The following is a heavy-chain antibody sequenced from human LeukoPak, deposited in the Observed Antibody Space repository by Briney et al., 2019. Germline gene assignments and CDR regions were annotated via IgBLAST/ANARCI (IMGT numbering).Heavy chain of an antibody. CDR3: ARVFCSSGNMCYKRSPDFDP. V-gene: IGHV1-2*02. D-gene: IGHD2-15*01. Sequence: ASMNVSCKASGYTFSNFYMHWLRQVPGHGPEWMGWIDPKTGGTKYAQKFQGRITVTADTSISTAYTRLTELTSGDTAVYYCARVFCSSGNMCYKRSPDFDPWGQGTLITVSS. J-gene: IGHJ5*02. CDR1: GYTFSNFY. CDR2: IDPKTGGT.